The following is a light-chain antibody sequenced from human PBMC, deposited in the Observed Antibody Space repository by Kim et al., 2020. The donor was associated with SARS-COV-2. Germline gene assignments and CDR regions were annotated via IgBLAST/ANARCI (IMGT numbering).Light chain of an antibody. CDR2: GKN. CDR3: KSRDSSGTVV. V-gene: IGLV3-19*01. CDR1: SLRSYY. J-gene: IGLJ2*01. Sequence: SSELTQDPVVSVALGQTVRITCQGDSLRSYYATWYRQKPGQAPVLVIYGKNNRPSGIPDRFSGSSSGNTASLTVTGAQAEDEADYYCKSRDSSGTVVFGGGTQLTVL.